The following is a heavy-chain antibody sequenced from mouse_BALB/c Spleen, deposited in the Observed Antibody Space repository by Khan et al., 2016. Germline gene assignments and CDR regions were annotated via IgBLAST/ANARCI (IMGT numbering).Heavy chain of an antibody. CDR1: GYTFTIYT. Sequence: QVQLQQSGAELARPGASVKMSCKASGYTFTIYTMHWVKQRPGQGLEWIGYINPSSGYTNYNQKFKDKATLTADKSSSTAYMQLSSLTSEDSAVYCCVRSRRMGGNYLFDYWGQGTTLTVSS. J-gene: IGHJ2*01. CDR3: VRSRRMGGNYLFDY. D-gene: IGHD2-1*01. CDR2: INPSSGYT. V-gene: IGHV1-4*01.